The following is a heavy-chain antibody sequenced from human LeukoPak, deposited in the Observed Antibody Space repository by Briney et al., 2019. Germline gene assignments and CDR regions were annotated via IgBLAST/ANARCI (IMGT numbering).Heavy chain of an antibody. Sequence: GGSLRLSCAASGFTFSSYSMNWVRQAPGKGLEWVSSISSSSSYIYYADSVKGRFTISRDNAKNSLYLQMNSLRAEDTAVYYCARVGYDILTGYPYGAFDIWGQGTMVTVSS. CDR3: ARVGYDILTGYPYGAFDI. V-gene: IGHV3-21*01. J-gene: IGHJ3*02. CDR2: ISSSSSYI. D-gene: IGHD3-9*01. CDR1: GFTFSSYS.